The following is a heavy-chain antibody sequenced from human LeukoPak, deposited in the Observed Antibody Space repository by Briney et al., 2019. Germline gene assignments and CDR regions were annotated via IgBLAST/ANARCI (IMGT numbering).Heavy chain of an antibody. J-gene: IGHJ4*02. CDR3: ADGWSGYLY. D-gene: IGHD3-3*01. CDR2: INHSGST. Sequence: KSSETLSLTCAVYGGSFSGYYWSWIRQPPGKGLEWIGEINHSGSTNYNPSLRSRVTISVDTSKSQFSLKLSSVTAADTAVYYCADGWSGYLYWGQGTLVTVSS. CDR1: GGSFSGYY. V-gene: IGHV4-34*01.